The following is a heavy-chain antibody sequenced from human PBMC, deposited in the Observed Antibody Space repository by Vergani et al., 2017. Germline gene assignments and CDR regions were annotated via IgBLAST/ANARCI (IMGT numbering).Heavy chain of an antibody. CDR2: IQFDGSNQ. CDR3: AKHFRGWGIDY. V-gene: IGHV3-30*02. D-gene: IGHD3-16*01. CDR1: GFTLSNYD. J-gene: IGHJ4*02. Sequence: QVQLVESWGGVVQRGGSLRLSCATSGFTLSNYDMQWICQGPGKGLEFVAFIQFDGSNQYYADSVKGRFTLSRDFSKNTLYLQMNSLRTDDTATYYCAKHFRGWGIDYWGQGTQVIVSS.